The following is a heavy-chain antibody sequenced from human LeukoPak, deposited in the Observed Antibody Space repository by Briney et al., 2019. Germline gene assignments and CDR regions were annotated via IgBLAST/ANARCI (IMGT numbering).Heavy chain of an antibody. D-gene: IGHD3-22*01. J-gene: IGHJ4*02. Sequence: ASVQASCKASGYTFTDYYMHWVRQVPGQGLEWMGWINPHSGNTNYAQKFQGRVAMTRDTSISTAYMELNRLTSDDTAVYYCARESEGSYDSSGYFCDYWGQGTLVTVSS. CDR1: GYTFTDYY. V-gene: IGHV1-2*02. CDR2: INPHSGNT. CDR3: ARESEGSYDSSGYFCDY.